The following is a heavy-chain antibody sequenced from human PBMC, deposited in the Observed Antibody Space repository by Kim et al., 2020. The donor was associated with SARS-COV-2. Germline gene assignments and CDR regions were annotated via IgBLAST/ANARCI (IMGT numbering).Heavy chain of an antibody. CDR3: ARVNEGYYWGMDV. J-gene: IGHJ6*02. D-gene: IGHD3-16*01. V-gene: IGHV4-30-4*01. CDR2: IYYSGAT. CDR1: GGSIKSDDYY. Sequence: SETLSLTCTVSGGSIKSDDYYWSWVRQPPGKGLEWIGYIYYSGATYYNSSLKSRVTLSVDTSKNQFALKVNSVTAADTAVYFCARVNEGYYWGMDVWGQG.